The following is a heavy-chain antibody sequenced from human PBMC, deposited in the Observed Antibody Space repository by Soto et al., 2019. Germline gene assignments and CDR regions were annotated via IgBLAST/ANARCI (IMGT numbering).Heavy chain of an antibody. J-gene: IGHJ4*02. V-gene: IGHV4-59*01. CDR1: GASIRSYY. D-gene: IGHD1-26*01. CDR3: ARDQNGSPHFDY. Sequence: QVHLQESGPGLVKPSETLSLTCTVSGASIRSYYWSWIRQPPGKGLEWIGFSYYSGSTNYNPSLNSRVTISVDTSKNQFSLKLTSVTAADTAVYYCARDQNGSPHFDYWGQGILVTGSS. CDR2: SYYSGST.